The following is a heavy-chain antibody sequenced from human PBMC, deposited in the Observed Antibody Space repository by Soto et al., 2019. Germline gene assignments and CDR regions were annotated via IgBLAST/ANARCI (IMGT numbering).Heavy chain of an antibody. CDR3: ASHDILTGYSDY. D-gene: IGHD3-9*01. V-gene: IGHV3-23*01. Sequence: PGGSLRPSCAASGFTFSSYAMSWVRQAPGKGLEWVSAISGSGGSTYYADSVKGRFTISRDNSKNTLYLQMNSLRAEDTAVYYCASHDILTGYSDYWGQGTLVTVSS. CDR2: ISGSGGST. CDR1: GFTFSSYA. J-gene: IGHJ4*02.